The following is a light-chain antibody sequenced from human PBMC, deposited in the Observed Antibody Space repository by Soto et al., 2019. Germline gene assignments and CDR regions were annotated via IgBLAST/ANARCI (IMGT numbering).Light chain of an antibody. CDR3: QQSYNMPIT. J-gene: IGKJ5*01. Sequence: DIQMTQSPSSLSASVGDRVTITCRASQSISAYLNWYQQKPGKAPNLLISATSSLQSGVPSRFSGSGSGTDFTLTISSPQPEDFATYFCQQSYNMPITFGQGTRLEIK. CDR1: QSISAY. CDR2: ATS. V-gene: IGKV1-39*01.